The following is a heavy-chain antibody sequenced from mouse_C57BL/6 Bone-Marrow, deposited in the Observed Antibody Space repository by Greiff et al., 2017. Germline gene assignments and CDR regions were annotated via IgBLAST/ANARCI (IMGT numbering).Heavy chain of an antibody. CDR2: IWRGGST. D-gene: IGHD2-3*01. V-gene: IGHV2-5*01. CDR3: AKNWMMVPAWFAY. J-gene: IGHJ3*01. Sequence: QVQLQQSGPGLVQPSQSLSITCTVSGFSLTSYGVHWVRQSPGKGLEWLGVIWRGGSTDYNAAFMSRLSITKDNSKSQVFFKMNSLQADDTAIYYCAKNWMMVPAWFAYWGQGTLVTVSA. CDR1: GFSLTSYG.